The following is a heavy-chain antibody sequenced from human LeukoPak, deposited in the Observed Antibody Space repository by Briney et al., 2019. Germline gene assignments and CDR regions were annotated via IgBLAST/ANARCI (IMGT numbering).Heavy chain of an antibody. D-gene: IGHD1-1*01. CDR3: ARDPLSTNDFDI. Sequence: SETLSLTCTVSGGSISNSYWNWIRQSPGKGLEWIGYINYRGSTNYNPSLKSRVTISVDTSKKQFSLKLSSVTAADTAVYFCARDPLSTNDFDIWGQGTMVTVSS. J-gene: IGHJ3*02. CDR1: GGSISNSY. CDR2: INYRGST. V-gene: IGHV4-59*01.